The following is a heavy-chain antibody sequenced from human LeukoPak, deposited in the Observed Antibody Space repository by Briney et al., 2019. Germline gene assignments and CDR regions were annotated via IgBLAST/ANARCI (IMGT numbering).Heavy chain of an antibody. V-gene: IGHV1-8*01. CDR3: ARVGGIWSPSDY. CDR1: GYTFTSYD. J-gene: IGHJ4*02. Sequence: ASVKVSCKASGYTFTSYDINWVRQAPGEGPEWMGGFDPEDDRGIYAQKFQGRVTMTRNTSISTAYMELSSLRSEDTAVYYCARVGGIWSPSDYWGQGTLVTVSS. D-gene: IGHD2-21*01. CDR2: FDPEDDRG.